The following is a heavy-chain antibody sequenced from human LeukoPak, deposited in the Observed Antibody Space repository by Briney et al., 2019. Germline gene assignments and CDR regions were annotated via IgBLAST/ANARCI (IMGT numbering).Heavy chain of an antibody. CDR3: ARYTVATNYLDY. CDR1: GGSVSSGSYY. Sequence: SETLSLTCTVSGGSVSSGSYYWSWIRQPPGKGLEWIGYIYYSGSTNYNPSLKSRVTISVDTSKNQFSLKLSSVTAADTAVYYCARYTVATNYLDYWGQGTLVTVSS. J-gene: IGHJ4*02. V-gene: IGHV4-61*01. D-gene: IGHD5-12*01. CDR2: IYYSGST.